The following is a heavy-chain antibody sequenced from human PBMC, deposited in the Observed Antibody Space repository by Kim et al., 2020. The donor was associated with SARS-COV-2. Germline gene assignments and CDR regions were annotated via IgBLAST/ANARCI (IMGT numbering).Heavy chain of an antibody. D-gene: IGHD3-22*01. J-gene: IGHJ5*02. CDR1: GYTFTSYY. V-gene: IGHV1-46*01. CDR3: AREGIYYYDSSGYYYWDWFDP. Sequence: ASVKVSCKASGYTFTSYYMHWVRQAPGQGLEWMGIINPSGGSTSYAQKFQGRVTMTRDTSTSTVYMELSSLRSEDTAVYYCAREGIYYYDSSGYYYWDWFDPWGQGTLVTVSS. CDR2: INPSGGST.